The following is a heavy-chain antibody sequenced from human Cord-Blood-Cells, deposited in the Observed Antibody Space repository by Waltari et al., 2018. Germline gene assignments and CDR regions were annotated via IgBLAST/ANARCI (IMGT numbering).Heavy chain of an antibody. Sequence: LSLTCTVSGGSVSSGSYYWSWIRQPPGKGLEWIGYIYYSGSTNYNPSLKSRVTISVDTSKNQFSLKLSSVTAADTAVYYCARDQYYYDSSGYYRAFDIWGQGTMVTVSS. CDR2: IYYSGST. J-gene: IGHJ3*02. D-gene: IGHD3-22*01. CDR3: ARDQYYYDSSGYYRAFDI. V-gene: IGHV4-61*01. CDR1: GGSVSSGSYY.